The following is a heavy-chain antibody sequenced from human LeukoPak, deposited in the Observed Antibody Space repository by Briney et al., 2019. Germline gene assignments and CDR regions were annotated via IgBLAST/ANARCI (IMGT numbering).Heavy chain of an antibody. CDR3: ARDLSSYYYDSSGAFDI. Sequence: ASVKVSCKASGGTFSSYAISWVRQAPGQGLEWMGGIIPIFGTANYAQKFQGRVTITADKSTSTAYMELSSLRSEDTAVYYCARDLSSYYYDSSGAFDIWGQGTMVTVSS. J-gene: IGHJ3*02. CDR2: IIPIFGTA. V-gene: IGHV1-69*06. D-gene: IGHD3-22*01. CDR1: GGTFSSYA.